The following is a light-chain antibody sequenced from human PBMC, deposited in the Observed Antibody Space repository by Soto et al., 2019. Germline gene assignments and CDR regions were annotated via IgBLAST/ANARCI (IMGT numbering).Light chain of an antibody. CDR2: LAS. CDR3: HQRQSWPRT. J-gene: IGKJ1*01. V-gene: IGKV3-11*01. CDR1: QAVNTR. Sequence: EIVLTQSPGTLSLSPVDRVTLSCMASQAVNTRLAWYQHKPGQAPRLLIYLASNRAAGVPARFSGSGSGTDFTLTISDVEPEDFAVYYCHQRQSWPRTFGQGTKVDNK.